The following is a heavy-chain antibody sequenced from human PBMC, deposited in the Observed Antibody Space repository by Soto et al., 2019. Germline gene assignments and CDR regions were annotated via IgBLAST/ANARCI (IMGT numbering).Heavy chain of an antibody. CDR2: IHDTATA. D-gene: IGHD3-10*01. CDR3: ARDLFRRRFVDL. CDR1: GGSISSYY. Sequence: SETLSLTCTVSGGSISSYYWSWIRQPPGKGLEWIGYIHDTATAKDNPSLSGRLTISADTSKNQVSLQLKSVTAADTAVYYCARDLFRRRFVDLWGRGTLVTVSS. J-gene: IGHJ2*01. V-gene: IGHV4-59*01.